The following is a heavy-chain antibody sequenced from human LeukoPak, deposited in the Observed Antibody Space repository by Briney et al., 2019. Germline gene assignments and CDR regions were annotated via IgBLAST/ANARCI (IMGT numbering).Heavy chain of an antibody. Sequence: GGSLRLSCAASGFTFSRYWMHWVRQAPGKGLVWVSRINNDGSDTIYADSVKGRFTISRDNAKNTLFLQMNSLRAEDTAVYYCARRWYEGSGYYLIDYWGQGTLVTVSS. CDR1: GFTFSRYW. CDR3: ARRWYEGSGYYLIDY. J-gene: IGHJ4*02. CDR2: INNDGSDT. V-gene: IGHV3-74*01. D-gene: IGHD3-22*01.